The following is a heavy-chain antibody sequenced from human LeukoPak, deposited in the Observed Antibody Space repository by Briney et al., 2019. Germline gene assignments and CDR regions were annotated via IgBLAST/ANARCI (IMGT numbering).Heavy chain of an antibody. D-gene: IGHD2-15*01. CDR3: AREDYCSGGSCYSGYFQH. CDR1: GGSISSYY. Sequence: SETLSLTCTVSGGSISSYYWSWIRQPPGKGLEWIGYVYYSGTTNYNPSLKSRVTISVDTSKNQFSLKLSSVTAADTAVYYCAREDYCSGGSCYSGYFQHWGQGTLVTVSS. J-gene: IGHJ1*01. V-gene: IGHV4-59*01. CDR2: VYYSGTT.